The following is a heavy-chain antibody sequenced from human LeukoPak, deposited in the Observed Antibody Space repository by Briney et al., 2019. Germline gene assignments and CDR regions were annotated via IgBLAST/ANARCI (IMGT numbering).Heavy chain of an antibody. CDR3: ARHRYDSSGYYPRSHYYYYMDV. CDR1: GGSFSGYY. V-gene: IGHV4-34*01. CDR2: INHTGST. D-gene: IGHD3-22*01. J-gene: IGHJ6*03. Sequence: SETLSLTCAVYGGSFSGYYWSWIRQPPGKGLEWIGEINHTGSTNYNPSLKSRVTISVDTSKNQFSLKLSSVTAADTAVYYCARHRYDSSGYYPRSHYYYYMDVWGKGTTVTISS.